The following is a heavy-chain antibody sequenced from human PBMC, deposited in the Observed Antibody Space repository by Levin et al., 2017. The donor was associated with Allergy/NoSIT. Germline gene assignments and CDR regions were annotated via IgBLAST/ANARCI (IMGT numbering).Heavy chain of an antibody. V-gene: IGHV5-51*01. J-gene: IGHJ5*02. D-gene: IGHD1-1*01. CDR3: ARTSTNWFDP. CDR1: GYTFTSYW. CDR2: IYAGDSDT. Sequence: GESLKISCKGSGYTFTSYWIGWVRQMPGKGLEWMGIIYAGDSDTRYSPSFQGQVIISVDKSISTAYLQWSSLKASDSAMYYCARTSTNWFDPWGQGTLVTVSS.